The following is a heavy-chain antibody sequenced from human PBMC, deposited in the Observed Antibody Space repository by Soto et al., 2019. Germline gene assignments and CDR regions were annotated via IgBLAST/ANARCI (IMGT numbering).Heavy chain of an antibody. D-gene: IGHD2-21*02. Sequence: EVQLVESVGGLVQPGGSLRLSCAASGFTFSSYSMNWFRQAPGKGLEWVSYISSGSSTIYYADSVKGRFTISRDNAKNSLYLQMNILRDEDTAVYYCLGFVVVTAIIGYWGQGTLVTVSS. CDR2: ISSGSSTI. CDR1: GFTFSSYS. CDR3: LGFVVVTAIIGY. J-gene: IGHJ4*02. V-gene: IGHV3-48*02.